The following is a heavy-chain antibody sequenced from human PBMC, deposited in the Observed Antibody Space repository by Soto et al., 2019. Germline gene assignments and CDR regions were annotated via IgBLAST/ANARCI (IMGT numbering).Heavy chain of an antibody. CDR2: ISYDVSNK. D-gene: IGHD5-18*01. CDR3: VKDHMILYSYGEEDVVNGMAF. Sequence: WGSLRLSCAASGFTFSSYGMHWVRQAPGKGLEWVAVISYDVSNKYYADSVKGRFTISRDNSKNTLYLQMNSLRAEDTAVYYCVKDHMILYSYGEEDVVNGMAFWGQGTTVTVSS. V-gene: IGHV3-30*18. CDR1: GFTFSSYG. J-gene: IGHJ6*02.